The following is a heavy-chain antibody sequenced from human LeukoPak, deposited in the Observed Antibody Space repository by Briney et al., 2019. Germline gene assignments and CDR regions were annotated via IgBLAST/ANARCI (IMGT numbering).Heavy chain of an antibody. V-gene: IGHV3-30-3*01. J-gene: IGHJ4*02. D-gene: IGHD6-13*01. CDR3: ASSLIAAAGQDY. CDR2: ISYDGSNK. CDR1: GFTFSNYA. Sequence: GGSLRLSCAASGFTFSNYAMHWVRQAPGKGLEWVALISYDGSNKYYADSVKGRFTISRDNAKNSLYLQMNSLRAEDTAVYYCASSLIAAAGQDYWGQGTLVTVSS.